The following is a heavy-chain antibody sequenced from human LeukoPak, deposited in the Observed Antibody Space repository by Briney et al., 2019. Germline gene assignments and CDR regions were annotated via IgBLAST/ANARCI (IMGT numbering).Heavy chain of an antibody. CDR1: GYTFTSYG. CDR2: ISAYNGNT. Sequence: ASVKVSCKASGYTFTSYGISWVRQAPGQGLEWMGWISAYNGNTNYAQKFQGWVTMTRDTSISTAYMELSRLRSDDTAVYYCARSVGSGSYYSPYYYGMDVWGQGTTVTVSS. J-gene: IGHJ6*02. V-gene: IGHV1-18*01. CDR3: ARSVGSGSYYSPYYYGMDV. D-gene: IGHD3-10*01.